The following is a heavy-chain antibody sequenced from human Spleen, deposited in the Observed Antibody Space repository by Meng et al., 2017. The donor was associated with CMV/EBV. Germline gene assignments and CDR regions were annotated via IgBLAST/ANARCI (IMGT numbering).Heavy chain of an antibody. Sequence: SGFFLGTSGVGVGRTRQPPVKALEWLALIYCDDDKRSSPSLKSRLTITKDTSNNQVVLTMTNMDPVDTATYYCAHRVLELRSGSWFDPRGQGTLVTVSS. D-gene: IGHD1-7*01. CDR2: IYCDDDK. J-gene: IGHJ5*02. CDR1: GFFLGTSGVG. V-gene: IGHV2-5*02. CDR3: AHRVLELRSGSWFDP.